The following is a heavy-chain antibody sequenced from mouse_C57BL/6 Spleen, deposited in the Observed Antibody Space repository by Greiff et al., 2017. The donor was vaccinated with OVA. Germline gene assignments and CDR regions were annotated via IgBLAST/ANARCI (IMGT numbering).Heavy chain of an antibody. Sequence: QVQLQQSGAELVRPGASVTLSCKASGYTFTDYEMHWVKQTPVHGLEWIGAIDPETGGTAYNQKFKGKAILTADKSSSTACMELRSLTSEDSAVYYCTRGRGFSYWGQGTLVTVSA. V-gene: IGHV1-15*01. CDR3: TRGRGFSY. J-gene: IGHJ3*01. D-gene: IGHD3-1*01. CDR1: GYTFTDYE. CDR2: IDPETGGT.